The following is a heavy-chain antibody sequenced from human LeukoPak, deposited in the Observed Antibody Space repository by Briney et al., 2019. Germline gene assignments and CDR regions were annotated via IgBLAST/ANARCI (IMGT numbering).Heavy chain of an antibody. CDR3: ARGTPYQNFDY. J-gene: IGHJ4*02. V-gene: IGHV3-11*05. D-gene: IGHD4-23*01. Sequence: GGSLRLSCAASGFTFSDYYMSWIRQAPGKGLEWVSYISSSSSYTNYADSVKGRFTISRDNAKNSLYLQMNSLRAEDTALYYCARGTPYQNFDYWGQGTLVTVSS. CDR1: GFTFSDYY. CDR2: ISSSSSYT.